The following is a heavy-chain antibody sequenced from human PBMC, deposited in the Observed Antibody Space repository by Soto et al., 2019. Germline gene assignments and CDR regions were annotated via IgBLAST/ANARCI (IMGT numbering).Heavy chain of an antibody. J-gene: IGHJ4*02. V-gene: IGHV5-51*01. D-gene: IGHD6-25*01. CDR1: GYSFTSYW. CDR3: ARLRAADRNDY. Sequence: GESLKISCKGSGYSFTSYWIGWVRQLPGKGLEWMGIIYPRDSDTRYSPSFQGQVTISADKSISTAYLQSSSLKASDTAMYYCARLRAADRNDYWGQGTLVTVSS. CDR2: IYPRDSDT.